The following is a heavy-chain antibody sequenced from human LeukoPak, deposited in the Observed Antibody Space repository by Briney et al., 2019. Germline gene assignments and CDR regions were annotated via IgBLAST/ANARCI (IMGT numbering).Heavy chain of an antibody. V-gene: IGHV3-7*01. CDR3: ARDGGIIRFGGQDV. D-gene: IGHD3-16*01. CDR1: GFTFSDYW. Sequence: GGSLRLSCAASGFTFSDYWLSWVRQAPGKGLEWVANMNRDGSEKSYVDSMKGRITISRDNAKNSLYLQMNSLRVEDTAVYYCARDGGIIRFGGQDVWGQGTTVTVS. CDR2: MNRDGSEK. J-gene: IGHJ6*02.